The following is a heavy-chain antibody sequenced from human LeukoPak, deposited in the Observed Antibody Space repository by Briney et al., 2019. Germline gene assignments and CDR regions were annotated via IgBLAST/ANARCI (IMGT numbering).Heavy chain of an antibody. CDR1: GGSISSYY. CDR3: ARVANYYDSSGYYRTFDY. J-gene: IGHJ4*02. Sequence: SETLSLTCTGSGGSISSYYWSWIRQPPGKGLEWIGYIYYSGRTNYNPSLKSRVTISVDTSKNQFSLKLSSVTAADTAVYYCARVANYYDSSGYYRTFDYWGQGTLVTVSS. CDR2: IYYSGRT. V-gene: IGHV4-59*01. D-gene: IGHD3-22*01.